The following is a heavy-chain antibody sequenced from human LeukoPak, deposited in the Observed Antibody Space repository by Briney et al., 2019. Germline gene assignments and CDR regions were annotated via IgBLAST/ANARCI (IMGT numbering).Heavy chain of an antibody. D-gene: IGHD5-12*01. Sequence: GSSVKVSCKASGGTFSSYTISWVRQDPGQGLEWMGRIIPILGIANYAQKFQGRVTITADKSTSTAYMELSSLRSEDTAVYYCASPYSGYDYAAFDIWGQGTMVTVSS. V-gene: IGHV1-69*02. CDR1: GGTFSSYT. CDR2: IIPILGIA. J-gene: IGHJ3*02. CDR3: ASPYSGYDYAAFDI.